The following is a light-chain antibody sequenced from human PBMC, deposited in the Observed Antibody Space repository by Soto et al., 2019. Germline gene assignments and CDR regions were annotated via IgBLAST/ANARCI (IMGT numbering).Light chain of an antibody. J-gene: IGKJ1*01. V-gene: IGKV1-9*01. CDR3: QQLSSYPVT. CDR2: AAS. Sequence: DIRITQSPSSLSASVVDRVTITCRASQDIGIYLAWYQQKPGKAPNLLIYAASSLQRGVPSRFSGSGSGTDFTLTIRSPQPEDFATYHCQQLSSYPVTFGQGTKVDIK. CDR1: QDIGIY.